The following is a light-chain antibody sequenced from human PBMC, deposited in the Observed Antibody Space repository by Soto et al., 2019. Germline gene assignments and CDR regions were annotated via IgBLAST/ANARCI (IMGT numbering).Light chain of an antibody. CDR3: QQYGSSPT. CDR1: QGIGST. Sequence: EIGMTQSPATLSVSPGERATLSCRASQGIGSTLALYQQKPGQTPKLLIYDASTRATGVPDRFSGSGSGTDFTLTISRLEPEDFAVYHCQQYGSSPTFGQGTKV. CDR2: DAS. V-gene: IGKV3-20*01. J-gene: IGKJ1*01.